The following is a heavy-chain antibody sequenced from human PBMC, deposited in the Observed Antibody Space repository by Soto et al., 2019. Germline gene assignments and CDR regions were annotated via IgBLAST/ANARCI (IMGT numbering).Heavy chain of an antibody. V-gene: IGHV3-23*01. Sequence: GGSLRLSCAASGFTFSSYAMSWVRQAPGKGLEWVSAISGSGGSTYYADSVKGRFTISRDNSKNTLYLQMNSLRAEDTAVYYCAKDGDYGDYGAYYYYYGMDVWGQGTTVTVYS. CDR1: GFTFSSYA. D-gene: IGHD4-17*01. CDR3: AKDGDYGDYGAYYYYYGMDV. J-gene: IGHJ6*02. CDR2: ISGSGGST.